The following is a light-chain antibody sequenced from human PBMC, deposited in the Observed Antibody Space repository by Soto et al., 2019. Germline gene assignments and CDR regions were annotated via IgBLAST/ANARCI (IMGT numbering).Light chain of an antibody. CDR3: SSFAGNNNLV. V-gene: IGLV2-8*01. CDR2: EVS. CDR1: SSDVGGYNY. J-gene: IGLJ2*01. Sequence: QSALTQPPSASGSPGQSVTISCTGTSSDVGGYNYVSWYQQHPGKAPKLMISEVSKRPSGVPDRFSGSKSGNTASLTVSGLQADDEADYYFSSFAGNNNLVFGGGTKLTVL.